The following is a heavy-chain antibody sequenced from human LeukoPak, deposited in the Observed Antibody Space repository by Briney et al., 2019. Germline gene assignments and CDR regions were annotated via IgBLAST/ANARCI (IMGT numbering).Heavy chain of an antibody. D-gene: IGHD6-19*01. J-gene: IGHJ5*02. V-gene: IGHV3-23*01. CDR3: AKGRHSSGWYNWFDP. Sequence: SCKASGGTFSSYAMSWVRQAPGKGLEWVSAISGSGGSTYYADSVKGRFTISRDNSKNTLYLQMNSLRAEDTAVYYCAKGRHSSGWYNWFDPWGQGTLVTVSS. CDR2: ISGSGGST. CDR1: GGTFSSYA.